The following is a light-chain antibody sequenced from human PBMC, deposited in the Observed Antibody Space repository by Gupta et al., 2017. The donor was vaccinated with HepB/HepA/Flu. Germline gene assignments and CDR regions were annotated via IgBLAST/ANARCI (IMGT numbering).Light chain of an antibody. Sequence: SSELSQDPAVSVALGQTVTITCQGDSLRTYYANWYQHKPGQAPVLVIYGKSNRPPGIPDRFSGSSSGNTASLTSAGAQAEDEADYYCKSRDTSGNRLVFGGGTKLTVL. CDR2: GKS. V-gene: IGLV3-19*01. J-gene: IGLJ3*02. CDR3: KSRDTSGNRLV. CDR1: SLRTYY.